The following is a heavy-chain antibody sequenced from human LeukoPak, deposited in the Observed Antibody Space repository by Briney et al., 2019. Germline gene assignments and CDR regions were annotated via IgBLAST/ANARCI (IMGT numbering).Heavy chain of an antibody. CDR2: IIPIFGTA. Sequence: SVKVSCKASGYTFTSYDINWVRQAPGQGLEWMGGIIPIFGTANYAQKFQGRVTITADESTSTAYMELSSLRSEDTAVYYCARGEYSYGPRSNWFDPWGQGTLVTVSS. CDR1: GYTFTSYD. V-gene: IGHV1-69*13. J-gene: IGHJ5*02. D-gene: IGHD5-18*01. CDR3: ARGEYSYGPRSNWFDP.